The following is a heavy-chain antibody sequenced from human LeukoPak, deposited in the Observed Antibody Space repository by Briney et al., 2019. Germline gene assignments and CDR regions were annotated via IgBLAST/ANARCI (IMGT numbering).Heavy chain of an antibody. Sequence: GASVKVSCKASGYTFTSYYMHWVRQAPGQGLEWMGIINPSGGSTSYAQKFQGRVTMTRDTSTSTVYMELSSLRSEDTAVYYCARDDRYSNDGSGWFDPWGQGTLVTVSS. V-gene: IGHV1-46*01. CDR2: INPSGGST. CDR3: ARDDRYSNDGSGWFDP. CDR1: GYTFTSYY. D-gene: IGHD4-11*01. J-gene: IGHJ5*02.